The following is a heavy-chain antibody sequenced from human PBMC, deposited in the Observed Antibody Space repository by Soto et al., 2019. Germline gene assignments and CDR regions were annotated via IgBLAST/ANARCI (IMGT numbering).Heavy chain of an antibody. CDR2: ISYDGSNK. V-gene: IGHV3-30*18. CDR3: AKEGDGYNPYSFDY. D-gene: IGHD5-12*01. Sequence: GGSLRLSCAASGFTFSSYGMHWVRQAPGKGLEWVAIISYDGSNKYYADSVKGRFTISRDNSKNTLYLQMNSLRAEDTAVYYCAKEGDGYNPYSFDYWGQGTLVTVSS. CDR1: GFTFSSYG. J-gene: IGHJ4*02.